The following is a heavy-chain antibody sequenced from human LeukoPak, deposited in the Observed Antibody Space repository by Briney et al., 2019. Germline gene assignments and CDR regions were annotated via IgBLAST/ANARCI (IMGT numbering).Heavy chain of an antibody. D-gene: IGHD3-3*01. J-gene: IGHJ4*02. CDR3: ARRNYDFWSATYYFDY. CDR2: ICSSGSTI. V-gene: IGHV3-11*04. CDR1: GFTFSDYY. Sequence: PGGSLRLSCAASGFTFSDYYMSWMRQAPGRGLEWVSYICSSGSTIYYADSVKGRFTISRDNAKNSLYQQMNSLRAEDTAVYYCARRNYDFWSATYYFDYWGQGTLVTVSS.